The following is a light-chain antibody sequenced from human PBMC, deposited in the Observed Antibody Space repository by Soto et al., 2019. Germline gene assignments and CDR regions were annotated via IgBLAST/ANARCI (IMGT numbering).Light chain of an antibody. V-gene: IGLV1-40*01. CDR2: GDS. Sequence: QSVLTQPPSVSGAPGQRVTISCTGSSSNIGAGYDVHWYQQFPGTAPKVLIFGDSNRPSGVPDRFSGSKSGTSASLAITGLQAEDEADYYCQSYDSSLSGVVFGGGTKVTVL. CDR3: QSYDSSLSGVV. J-gene: IGLJ3*02. CDR1: SSNIGAGYD.